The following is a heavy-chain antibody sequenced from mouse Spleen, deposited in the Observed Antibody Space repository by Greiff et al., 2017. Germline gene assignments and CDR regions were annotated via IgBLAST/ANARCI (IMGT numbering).Heavy chain of an antibody. Sequence: VQLQQSGAELVKPGASVKLSCTASGFTFNDYYMHWVKQRPEQGLEWIGRIDPEDGDTKYAPKFQGKATITADKSSNTAYLQLSSLTSEDTAVYCCARWLLRDWYFDVGGTGTTVTVSS. CDR3: ARWLLRDWYFDV. CDR2: IDPEDGDT. V-gene: IGHV14-2*01. D-gene: IGHD1-1*02. CDR1: GFTFNDYY. J-gene: IGHJ1*03.